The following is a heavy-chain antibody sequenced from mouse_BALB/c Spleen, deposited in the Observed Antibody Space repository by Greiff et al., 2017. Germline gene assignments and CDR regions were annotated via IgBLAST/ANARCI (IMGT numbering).Heavy chain of an antibody. D-gene: IGHD1-1*01. J-gene: IGHJ1*01. CDR1: GYTFTSYW. Sequence: VHVKQSGTVLARPGASVKMSCKASGYTFTSYWMHWVKQRPGQGLEWIGAIYPGNSDTSYNQKFKGKAKLTAVTSTSTAYMELSSLTNEDSAVYYCTTGSYWYFDVWGAGTTVTVSS. V-gene: IGHV1-5*01. CDR3: TTGSYWYFDV. CDR2: IYPGNSDT.